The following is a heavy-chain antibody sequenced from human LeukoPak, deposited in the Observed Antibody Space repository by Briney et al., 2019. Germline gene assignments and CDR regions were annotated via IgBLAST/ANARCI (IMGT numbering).Heavy chain of an antibody. Sequence: PGGSLRLSCAASGFTFSSYAMSWVRQAPGKGLEWVSAISGSGGSTYYADSVKGRFTISRDNSKNTLYLQMNSLRAEDTAVYYCAKDTVWLRVTPPDYWGQGTLVTVSS. J-gene: IGHJ4*02. D-gene: IGHD5-12*01. CDR1: GFTFSSYA. CDR3: AKDTVWLRVTPPDY. V-gene: IGHV3-23*01. CDR2: ISGSGGST.